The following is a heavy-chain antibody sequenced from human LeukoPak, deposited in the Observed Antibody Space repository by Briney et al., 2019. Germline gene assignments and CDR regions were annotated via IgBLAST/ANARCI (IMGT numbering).Heavy chain of an antibody. Sequence: SETLSLTCAVYGGSFSGYYWSWIRQPPGKGLEWIGEINHSGSTNYNPSLKSRVTISVDTSKNQFSLKLSSVTAADTAVYYCARRPVSPFAPGGQGPLVPVSS. V-gene: IGHV4-34*01. CDR2: INHSGST. J-gene: IGHJ5*02. CDR1: GGSFSGYY. CDR3: ARRPVSPFAP.